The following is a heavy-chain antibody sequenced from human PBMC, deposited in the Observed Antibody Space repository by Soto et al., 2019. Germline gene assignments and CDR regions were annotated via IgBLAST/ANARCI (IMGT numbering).Heavy chain of an antibody. CDR1: GGSISSYY. CDR2: ISASGST. J-gene: IGHJ4*02. Sequence: SETLSLTCAVSGGSISSYYWSWIRQPPGKGLEWIGYISASGSTNYNPSLKSRVTISVDTSTNEFSLELKSMTAADTAVYYCARNSEYSSSTDYWGQGTLVTVSS. V-gene: IGHV4-59*01. D-gene: IGHD6-6*01. CDR3: ARNSEYSSSTDY.